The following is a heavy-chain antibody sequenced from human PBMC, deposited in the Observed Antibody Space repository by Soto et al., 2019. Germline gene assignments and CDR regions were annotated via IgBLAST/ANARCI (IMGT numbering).Heavy chain of an antibody. CDR1: GGTFSGYA. J-gene: IGHJ1*01. D-gene: IGHD1-20*01. Sequence: QAQLMQSGAEVKKPGSSVKVSCKASGGTFSGYAINWVRQAPGQGLEWMGGIIPLLGITDYGQKFQGRITIAADESTGTAYMDLRGLRSEDTAVYYCARDPRSITGTTSSEDFQHWGQGTTVIVSS. V-gene: IGHV1-69*01. CDR2: IIPLLGIT. CDR3: ARDPRSITGTTSSEDFQH.